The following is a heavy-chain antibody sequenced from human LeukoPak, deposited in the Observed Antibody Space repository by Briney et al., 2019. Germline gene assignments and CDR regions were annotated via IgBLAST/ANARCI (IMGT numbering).Heavy chain of an antibody. V-gene: IGHV1-18*01. J-gene: IGHJ4*02. CDR2: ISSNSDNT. Sequence: ASVKVSCKASGYTFTNYGISWVRQAPGQGLEWVGWISSNSDNTNYAQKFQGRVTMTTDTSTSTAYMELRSLRSDDTAVYYCARDWGSIKVITDYWGQGTLVTVSS. D-gene: IGHD3-16*01. CDR3: ARDWGSIKVITDY. CDR1: GYTFTNYG.